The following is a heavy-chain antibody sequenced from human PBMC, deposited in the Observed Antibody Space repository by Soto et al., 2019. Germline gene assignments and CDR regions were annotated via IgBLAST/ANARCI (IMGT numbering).Heavy chain of an antibody. D-gene: IGHD1-26*01. CDR2: IKQDGSEK. V-gene: IGHV3-7*03. Sequence: PGGSLRLSCAASVFTFSSYWMSWVRQSPGKGLEWVANIKQDGSEKYYVDSVKGRFTISRDNAKNSLYMQMNSLRAEDTAVYYCARGDRWELLRPLGYWGQGTLVTVSS. CDR3: ARGDRWELLRPLGY. J-gene: IGHJ4*02. CDR1: VFTFSSYW.